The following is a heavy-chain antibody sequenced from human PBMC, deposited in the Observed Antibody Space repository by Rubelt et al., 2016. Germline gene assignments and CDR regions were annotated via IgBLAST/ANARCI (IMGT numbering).Heavy chain of an antibody. CDR1: GGSISSSSYH. D-gene: IGHD1-1*01. V-gene: IGHV4-39*01. Sequence: QLQLQESGPGLVKPSETLSLTCTVSGGSISSSSYHWGWIRQPPGKGLEWIGSIYYSGSTYYNPSLKSRVTISVDTSKNQFSRKLSPVTAADTAVYYCARLRWNDFWFDPWGQGTLVTVSS. J-gene: IGHJ5*02. CDR3: ARLRWNDFWFDP. CDR2: IYYSGST.